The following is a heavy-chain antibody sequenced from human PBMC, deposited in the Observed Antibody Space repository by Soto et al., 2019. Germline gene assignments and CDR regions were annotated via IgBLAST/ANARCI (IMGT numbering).Heavy chain of an antibody. J-gene: IGHJ4*02. Sequence: QVQLQQWGAGLLKPSETLSLTCAVYGGSFSGYYWSWIRQPPGKGLEWIGEINHSGSTNYNPSLKIRVNISVDTSKNQFSLKLSSVTAADTAVYYCARGGWLPYYFDYWGQGTLVTVSS. CDR2: INHSGST. V-gene: IGHV4-34*01. D-gene: IGHD6-19*01. CDR1: GGSFSGYY. CDR3: ARGGWLPYYFDY.